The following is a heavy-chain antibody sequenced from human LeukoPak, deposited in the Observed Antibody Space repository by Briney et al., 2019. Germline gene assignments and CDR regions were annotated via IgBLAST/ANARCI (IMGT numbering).Heavy chain of an antibody. CDR2: IGGSGDST. J-gene: IGHJ4*02. D-gene: IGHD2-2*01. V-gene: IGHV3-23*01. CDR1: GFNFRNYG. CDR3: ARDSNYYLDY. Sequence: GGSLRLSCEASGFNFRNYGMSWVRQAPGKGLEWVSGIGGSGDSTYYADSVKGRFIISRDNFKNMVYLQMNSLRAEDTAVYYCARDSNYYLDYWGQGTLVTVSS.